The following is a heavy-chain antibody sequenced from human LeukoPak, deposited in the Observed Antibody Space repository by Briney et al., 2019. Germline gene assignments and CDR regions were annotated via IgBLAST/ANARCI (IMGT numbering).Heavy chain of an antibody. V-gene: IGHV3-30*02. J-gene: IGHJ4*02. CDR3: AGKAAAYYFVY. Sequence: GGSLRLSCAASGFSFSSYWMGWVRQAPGKGLEWVTFMQYDGSEEYYADSVKGRFTISRDNSKNTLYLQMDSLRGGDTAVYYCAGKAAAYYFVYWGQGTLVTVSS. CDR2: MQYDGSEE. CDR1: GFSFSSYW. D-gene: IGHD2-2*01.